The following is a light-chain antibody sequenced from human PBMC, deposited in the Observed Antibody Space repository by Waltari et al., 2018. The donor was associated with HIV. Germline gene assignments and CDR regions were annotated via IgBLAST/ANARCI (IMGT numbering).Light chain of an antibody. CDR1: QGLRNA. CDR3: QQLRSYPRT. CDR2: DAS. V-gene: IGKV1-13*02. J-gene: IGKJ2*01. Sequence: AIQLTQSPSSLSASVGDRVTITCRASQGLRNALAWYQQKPGRPPNLLIYDASTLEGGVPSRFSGSMSGTDFNLTISNLQPEDSATYYCQQLRSYPRTFGQGATLEIK.